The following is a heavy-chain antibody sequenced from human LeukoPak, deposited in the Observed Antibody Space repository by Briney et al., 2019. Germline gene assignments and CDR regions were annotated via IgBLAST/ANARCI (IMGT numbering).Heavy chain of an antibody. CDR3: ASGMVRGVIPYYYYMDV. CDR1: GYTFTGYY. D-gene: IGHD3-10*01. CDR2: INPNSGGT. V-gene: IGHV1-2*02. Sequence: ASVKVSCKASGYTFTGYYMHWVRQAPGQGLEWMGWINPNSGGTNYAQKFQGRVTMTRDTSISTAYMELSRLRSDDTAVYYCASGMVRGVIPYYYYMDVWGKGTTVTISS. J-gene: IGHJ6*03.